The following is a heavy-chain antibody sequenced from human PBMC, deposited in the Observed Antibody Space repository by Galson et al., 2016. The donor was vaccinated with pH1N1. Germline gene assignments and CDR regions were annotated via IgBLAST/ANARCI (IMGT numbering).Heavy chain of an antibody. CDR3: AREVGGRSSY. V-gene: IGHV3-7*01. J-gene: IGHJ4*02. D-gene: IGHD6-19*01. Sequence: SLRLSCAASGFDFNNYWMNWVRQAPGKGLEWVASIKEDGSEKLYGDSVKGRFTISRDSAKNSLYLQMNSLRVEDTSVYFCAREVGGRSSYWGQGALVTVSS. CDR1: GFDFNNYW. CDR2: IKEDGSEK.